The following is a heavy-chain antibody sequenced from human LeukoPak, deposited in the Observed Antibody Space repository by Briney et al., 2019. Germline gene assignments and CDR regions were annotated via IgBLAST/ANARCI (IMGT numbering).Heavy chain of an antibody. CDR1: GFTVSSNY. CDR3: ARVSSGYDYVWGSYRYYFDY. CDR2: IYDGGST. J-gene: IGHJ4*02. D-gene: IGHD3-16*02. Sequence: GGSLRLSCAASGFTVSSNYMNWVRQAPGKGLEWVSVIYDGGSTDYADSVKGRFTISRDNSKNSLYLQMNSLRAEDTAVYYCARVSSGYDYVWGSYRYYFDYWGQGTLVTVSS. V-gene: IGHV3-66*01.